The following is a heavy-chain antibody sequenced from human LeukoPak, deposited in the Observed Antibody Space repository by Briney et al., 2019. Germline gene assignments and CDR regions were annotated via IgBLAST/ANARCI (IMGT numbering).Heavy chain of an antibody. V-gene: IGHV3-30*02. Sequence: GGSLRLSCAASGFTFSSHGMHWVRQAPGKGLEGVAFIRYDGSNEYYGDSVKGRFTISRDNSKNTLYLQMKSLRIEDTAVYYCAKGRTAVAGTDSWGQGTLVTVSS. D-gene: IGHD6-19*01. CDR3: AKGRTAVAGTDS. CDR2: IRYDGSNE. CDR1: GFTFSSHG. J-gene: IGHJ4*02.